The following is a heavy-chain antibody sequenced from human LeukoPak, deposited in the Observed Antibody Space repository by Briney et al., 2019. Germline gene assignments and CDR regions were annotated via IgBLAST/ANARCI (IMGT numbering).Heavy chain of an antibody. Sequence: ASVKVSCKASGYTFTSYGISWVRQAPGQGLEWMGWISAYNGNTNYAQKLQGRVTMTTDPSTSTAYMELRSLRSDDTAVYYCARVDNWNDPLNVYYFDYWGQGTLVTVSS. D-gene: IGHD1-20*01. J-gene: IGHJ4*02. V-gene: IGHV1-18*01. CDR1: GYTFTSYG. CDR3: ARVDNWNDPLNVYYFDY. CDR2: ISAYNGNT.